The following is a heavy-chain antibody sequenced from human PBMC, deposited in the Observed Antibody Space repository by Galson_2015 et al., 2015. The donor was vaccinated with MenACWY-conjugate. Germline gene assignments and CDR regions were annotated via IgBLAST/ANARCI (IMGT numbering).Heavy chain of an antibody. CDR1: GFTFSIYN. J-gene: IGHJ4*02. Sequence: SLRLSCAASGFTFSIYNMNWVRQAPGKGLEWISFISSSSLTTIYYADSVKGRFTISRDNAKNSLFLQMNSLRAEDTAVYYCVSSGYLTEPYWGQGPLVAVSS. CDR2: ISSSSLTTI. D-gene: IGHD3-22*01. V-gene: IGHV3-48*04. CDR3: VSSGYLTEPY.